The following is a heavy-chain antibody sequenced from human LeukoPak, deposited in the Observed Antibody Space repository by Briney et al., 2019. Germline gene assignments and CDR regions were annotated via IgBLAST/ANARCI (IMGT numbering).Heavy chain of an antibody. CDR2: ISSGSSAI. D-gene: IGHD3-10*01. CDR1: GFTFTTYS. J-gene: IGHJ5*02. CDR3: ARDGKYYYGSGSYYPSHWFDP. V-gene: IGHV3-21*01. Sequence: PGGSLRLSCEASGFTFTTYSMTWVRQAPGKGLEWVSIISSGSSAIFSADALKGRFTISRDNAKNSLYLQMNSLRAEDTAVYYCARDGKYYYGSGSYYPSHWFDPWGQGTLVTVSS.